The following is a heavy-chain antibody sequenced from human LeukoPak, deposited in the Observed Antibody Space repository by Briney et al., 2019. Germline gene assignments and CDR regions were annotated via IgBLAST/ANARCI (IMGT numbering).Heavy chain of an antibody. CDR1: GYTLTSYG. V-gene: IGHV1-18*01. CDR2: ISAYNGNT. D-gene: IGHD1-7*01. J-gene: IGHJ6*03. Sequence: GASVKVSCKASGYTLTSYGISWVRQAPGQGLEWMGWISAYNGNTNYAQKLQGRVTMTTDTSTSTAYMELRSLRSDDTAVYYCARVQLRDYYYYMDVWGKGTTVTVSS. CDR3: ARVQLRDYYYYMDV.